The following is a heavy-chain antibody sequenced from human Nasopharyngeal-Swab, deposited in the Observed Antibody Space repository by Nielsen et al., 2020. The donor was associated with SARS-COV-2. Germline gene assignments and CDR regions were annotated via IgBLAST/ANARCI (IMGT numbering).Heavy chain of an antibody. V-gene: IGHV4-30-4*01. CDR2: IYYSGST. Sequence: REAPGKGLEWFGYIYYSGSTYYNPSLKSRVTISVDTSKNQFFLKLSSVTAADTAVYYCARAVVWVGAAPSAVWGYFDYWGQGTLVTVSS. D-gene: IGHD2-15*01. CDR3: ARAVVWVGAAPSAVWGYFDY. J-gene: IGHJ4*02.